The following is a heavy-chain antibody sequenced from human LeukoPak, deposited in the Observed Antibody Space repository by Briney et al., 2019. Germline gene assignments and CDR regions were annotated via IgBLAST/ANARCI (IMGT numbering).Heavy chain of an antibody. J-gene: IGHJ5*02. CDR2: INTNSGGT. D-gene: IGHD1-26*01. V-gene: IGHV1-2*02. CDR3: ARDLSAVGANGWFDA. CDR1: GYTFTGYY. Sequence: ASVTVSRKASGYTFTGYYMHWVRQPPGQGLEWMGWINTNSGGTKYAQKFQGRVTMTRDTSISTAYMELSRLRSDDTAVYSCARDLSAVGANGWFDAWGQGTLVTVSS.